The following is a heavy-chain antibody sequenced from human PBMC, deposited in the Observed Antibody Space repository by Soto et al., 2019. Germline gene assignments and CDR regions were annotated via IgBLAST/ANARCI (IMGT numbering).Heavy chain of an antibody. J-gene: IGHJ4*02. CDR1: GYSFTDYH. CDR3: ARDKSGGSYFAFVDY. Sequence: ASVKVSCKASGYSFTDYHIHWVRQAPGQGLEWLGRINPKSGGTSTAQKFQGWVTMTTDTSISTAYMELSRLRSDDTAVYYCARDKSGGSYFAFVDYWGQGTLVTVSS. V-gene: IGHV1-2*04. CDR2: INPKSGGT. D-gene: IGHD1-26*01.